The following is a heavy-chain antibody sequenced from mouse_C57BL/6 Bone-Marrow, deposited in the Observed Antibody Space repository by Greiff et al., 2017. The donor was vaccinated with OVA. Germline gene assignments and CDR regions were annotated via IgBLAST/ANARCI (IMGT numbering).Heavy chain of an antibody. D-gene: IGHD1-1*01. J-gene: IGHJ1*03. Sequence: QVQLQQPGAELVKPGASVKLSCKASGYTFTSYWMHWVKQRPGQGLEWIGMIHPNSGSTNYNEKFKSKATLTVDKSSSTAYMQLSSLTSEDSAVYYCARCYYYGSSYGRFDVWGTGTTVTVSS. CDR1: GYTFTSYW. CDR3: ARCYYYGSSYGRFDV. CDR2: IHPNSGST. V-gene: IGHV1-64*01.